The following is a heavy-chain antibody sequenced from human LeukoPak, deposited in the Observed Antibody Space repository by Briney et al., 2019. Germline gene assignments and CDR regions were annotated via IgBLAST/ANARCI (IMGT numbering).Heavy chain of an antibody. V-gene: IGHV3-30*18. J-gene: IGHJ3*01. D-gene: IGHD5-12*01. Sequence: GRSLRLSCAASGFTFSSYGMHWVRQAPGRGLEWVAFISFDGSNEYYAASVKGRFTISRDNSKNTLYLQMNSLRDEDTAVYYCAKVGNSAYNYVASRSLRYAFAFDVWGQGTMVTVSS. CDR1: GFTFSSYG. CDR2: ISFDGSNE. CDR3: AKVGNSAYNYVASRSLRYAFAFDV.